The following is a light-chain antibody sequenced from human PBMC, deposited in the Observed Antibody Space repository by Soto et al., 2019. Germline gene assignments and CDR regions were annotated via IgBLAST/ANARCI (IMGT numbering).Light chain of an antibody. V-gene: IGKV1-39*01. CDR3: QQSYSTPLT. J-gene: IGKJ4*01. CDR1: QSISSY. CDR2: AAS. Sequence: DIQMTQSPSSLSASVGDRVTITCRASQSISSYLNWYQQKPGKAPKLLIYAASSLQSGVPSRFSGSGSGTDLTLTIGSLQPEDFATYYCQQSYSTPLTFGGGTKVEIK.